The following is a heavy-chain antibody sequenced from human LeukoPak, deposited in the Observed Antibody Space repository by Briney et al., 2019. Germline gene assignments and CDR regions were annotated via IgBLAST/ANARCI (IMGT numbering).Heavy chain of an antibody. Sequence: AASVKVSCKASGYTFTGYYMHWVRRAPGQGLEWMGWINPNSGGTNYAQKFQGRVTMTRDTSISTAYMELSRLRSDDTAVYYCARDIASRWDEDIVVVLSDYWGQGTLVTVSS. CDR3: ARDIASRWDEDIVVVLSDY. J-gene: IGHJ4*02. CDR2: INPNSGGT. CDR1: GYTFTGYY. V-gene: IGHV1-2*02. D-gene: IGHD2-2*01.